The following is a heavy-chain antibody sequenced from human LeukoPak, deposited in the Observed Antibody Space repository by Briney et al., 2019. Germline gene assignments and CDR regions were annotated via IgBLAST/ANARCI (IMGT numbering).Heavy chain of an antibody. V-gene: IGHV3-23*01. CDR2: ISGSGGST. Sequence: GGSLRLSCAASGFTFSSYAMSWVRQAPGKGVERVSAISGSGGSTYYADSVKGRFTISRDNSKNTLYLQMNSLRAEDTAVYYCAKDGDYYDSSGYRDFDYWGQGTLVTVSS. D-gene: IGHD3-22*01. CDR3: AKDGDYYDSSGYRDFDY. CDR1: GFTFSSYA. J-gene: IGHJ4*02.